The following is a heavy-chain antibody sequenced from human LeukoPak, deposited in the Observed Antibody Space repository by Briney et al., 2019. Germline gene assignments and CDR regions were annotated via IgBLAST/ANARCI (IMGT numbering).Heavy chain of an antibody. CDR1: GGTFSSYA. CDR3: ARAHYGSGIYYGMDV. CDR2: ISAYNGNT. D-gene: IGHD3-10*01. J-gene: IGHJ6*02. V-gene: IGHV1-18*01. Sequence: ASVKVSCKASGGTFSSYAISWVRQAPGQGLEWMGWISAYNGNTNYAQKLQGRVTMTTDTSTSTAYMELRSLRSDDTAVYYCARAHYGSGIYYGMDVWGQGTTVTVSS.